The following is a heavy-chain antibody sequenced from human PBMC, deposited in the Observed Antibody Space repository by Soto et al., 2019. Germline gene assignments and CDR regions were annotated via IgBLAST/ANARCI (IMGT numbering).Heavy chain of an antibody. V-gene: IGHV3-48*02. CDR2: ISSGRSTI. D-gene: IGHD2-15*01. CDR1: GFTFSTYD. CDR3: ARLRYYGMDV. J-gene: IGHJ6*02. Sequence: PGGSLRLSCGASGFTFSTYDMNWVRQAPGKGLEWVSDISSGRSTIYYADSVKGRFTISRDNAKNSLYLQMNSLRDEDTAVYYCARLRYYGMDVWGQGTTVTVSS.